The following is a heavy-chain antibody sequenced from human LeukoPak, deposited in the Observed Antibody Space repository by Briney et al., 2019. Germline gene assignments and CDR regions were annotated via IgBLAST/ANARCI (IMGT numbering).Heavy chain of an antibody. CDR3: AKDLLPPVITLANFDY. J-gene: IGHJ4*02. CDR1: GFSFSNYA. V-gene: IGHV3-23*01. Sequence: GGSLRLSCVASGFSFSNYAMTWVRRAPGKGLDWVSIISGSGGSTYSADSVRGRFTISRDNSKNTLYLQMNSLRAEDTAVYYCAKDLLPPVITLANFDYWGQGTLVTVSS. D-gene: IGHD4-17*01. CDR2: ISGSGGST.